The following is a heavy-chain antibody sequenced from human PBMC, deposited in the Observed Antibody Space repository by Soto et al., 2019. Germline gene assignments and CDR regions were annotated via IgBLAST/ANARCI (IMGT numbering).Heavy chain of an antibody. D-gene: IGHD3-22*01. CDR3: VKYYYDSSGLNWFDT. CDR2: MYHSGNT. J-gene: IGHJ5*02. CDR1: GASITSDDFY. Sequence: SETLSLTCSVSGASITSDDFYCSWIRQHPGKGLEWIGYMYHSGNTYYNPSLRSRVTMSLDTSKNHFSLKLTSVTAADTAVYYCVKYYYDSSGLNWFDTWGPGTLVTVSS. V-gene: IGHV4-31*03.